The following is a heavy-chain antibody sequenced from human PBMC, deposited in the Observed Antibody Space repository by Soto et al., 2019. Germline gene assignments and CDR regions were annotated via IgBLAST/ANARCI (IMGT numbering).Heavy chain of an antibody. J-gene: IGHJ4*02. V-gene: IGHV3-48*01. CDR1: GFTFSRYS. CDR3: ARRSENSNPYYFDY. CDR2: ISSSSGTI. D-gene: IGHD4-4*01. Sequence: EVQLVESGGGLVQPGGSLRLSCAASGFTFSRYSMNWVRQAPGKGLEWLSYISSSSGTIYYADSVKGRFTITRDNAKNSRYLQMNSLRAEDTAVYYCARRSENSNPYYFDYWGQGTLGTVSS.